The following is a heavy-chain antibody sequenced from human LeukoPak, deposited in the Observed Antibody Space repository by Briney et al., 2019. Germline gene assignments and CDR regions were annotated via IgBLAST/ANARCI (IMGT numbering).Heavy chain of an antibody. Sequence: SETLSLTCTVSGGSISSYYWSWIRQPPGKGLECIGYIYYSGSTSYNPSLKSRVTMSVDTSKNQFSLKLSSVTAADPAGYYCGRYTCDDYSNSYYIDYWGQGTLVTVSS. D-gene: IGHD4-11*01. V-gene: IGHV4-59*08. J-gene: IGHJ4*02. CDR3: GRYTCDDYSNSYYIDY. CDR2: IYYSGST. CDR1: GGSISSYY.